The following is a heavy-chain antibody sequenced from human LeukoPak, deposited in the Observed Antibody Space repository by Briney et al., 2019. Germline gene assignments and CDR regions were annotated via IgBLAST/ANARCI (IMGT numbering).Heavy chain of an antibody. CDR3: ARDTAMVSLDY. J-gene: IGHJ4*02. V-gene: IGHV4-59*08. Sequence: PSETLSLTCTFSGGSISNYYWSWIRQPPGKGLEWIGYIYYTGNTDYNPSLKSRVTISIDTSKNQFSLKLSSVTAADTAVYYCARDTAMVSLDYWGQGTLVTVSS. CDR2: IYYTGNT. D-gene: IGHD5-18*01. CDR1: GGSISNYY.